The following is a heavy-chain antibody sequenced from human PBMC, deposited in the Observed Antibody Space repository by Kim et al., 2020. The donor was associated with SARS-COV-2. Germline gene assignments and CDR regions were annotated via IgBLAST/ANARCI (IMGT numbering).Heavy chain of an antibody. V-gene: IGHV3-11*01. CDR3: AREPDCSSTSCRTYYYYYGMDV. CDR1: RFTFSDYY. Sequence: GGSLRLSCAASRFTFSDYYMSWIRQAPGKGLEWVSYISSSGSTIYYADSVKGRFTISRDNAKNSLYLQMNSLRAEDTAVYYCAREPDCSSTSCRTYYYYYGMDVWGQGTTVTVSS. D-gene: IGHD2-2*01. J-gene: IGHJ6*02. CDR2: ISSSGSTI.